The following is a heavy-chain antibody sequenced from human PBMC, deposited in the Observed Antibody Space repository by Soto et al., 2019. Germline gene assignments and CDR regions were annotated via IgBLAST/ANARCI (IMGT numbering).Heavy chain of an antibody. D-gene: IGHD2-15*01. CDR1: GGSISSSSYY. Sequence: SETLSLTCTVSGGSISSSSYYWGWIRQPPGKGLEWIGSIYYSGSTYYNPSLKSRVTISVDTSKNQFSLKLSSVTAADTAVYYCAGCRDYYGMDVWGQGTTVNVSS. J-gene: IGHJ6*02. CDR3: AGCRDYYGMDV. V-gene: IGHV4-39*01. CDR2: IYYSGST.